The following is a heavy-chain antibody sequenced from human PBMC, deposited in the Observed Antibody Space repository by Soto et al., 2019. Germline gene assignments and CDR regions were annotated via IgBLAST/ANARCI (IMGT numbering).Heavy chain of an antibody. J-gene: IGHJ5*02. Sequence: SETLSLTCSVSGDSLSDYYVRWIRQTAGKGLEWIGRTYSTGSVNSNPSLRSRITMSVDTSKRQFFLKVRSVTAADTAFYFCARENTREMTRGWFDPWGQGILVTV. CDR1: GDSLSDYY. CDR2: TYSTGSV. V-gene: IGHV4-4*07. CDR3: ARENTREMTRGWFDP. D-gene: IGHD3-10*01.